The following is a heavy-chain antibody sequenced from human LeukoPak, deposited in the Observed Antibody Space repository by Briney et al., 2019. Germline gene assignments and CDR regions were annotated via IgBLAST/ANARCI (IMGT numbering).Heavy chain of an antibody. CDR1: GYTFTGYY. V-gene: IGHV1-2*04. CDR3: ARADLYYYGMDV. Sequence: SVKVSCKASGYTFTGYYMHWVRQAPGHGLEWMGWINPNSGGTNYAQKFQGWVTMTRDTSISTAYMELSRLRSDDTVVYYCARADLYYYGMDVWGKGTTVTVSS. J-gene: IGHJ6*04. CDR2: INPNSGGT.